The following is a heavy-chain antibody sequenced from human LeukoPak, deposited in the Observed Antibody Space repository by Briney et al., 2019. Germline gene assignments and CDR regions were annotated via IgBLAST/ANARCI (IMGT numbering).Heavy chain of an antibody. D-gene: IGHD4-17*01. J-gene: IGHJ4*02. Sequence: GGSLRLSCAASGFTFSSYSMNWVRQAPGKGLEWVSSISSSSSHIYYADSVKGRFTISRDNAKNSLYLQMNSLRAEDTAVYYCAALRVTTPFDYWGQGTLVTVSS. CDR1: GFTFSSYS. V-gene: IGHV3-21*01. CDR3: AALRVTTPFDY. CDR2: ISSSSSHI.